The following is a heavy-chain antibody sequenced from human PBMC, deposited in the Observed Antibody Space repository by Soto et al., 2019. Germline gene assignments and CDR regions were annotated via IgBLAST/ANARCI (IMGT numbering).Heavy chain of an antibody. CDR2: ISAYNGNT. CDR1: GYTFTIYG. J-gene: IGHJ5*02. V-gene: IGHV1-18*01. CDR3: ARDVGWCSSTSCQPRAWFDP. Sequence: ASVKVSCKASGYTFTIYGISWVRQAPGQGLEWMGRISAYNGNTNYAQKLQGRVTMTTDTSTSTAYMELRSLRSDDTAVYYCARDVGWCSSTSCQPRAWFDPWGQGTLVTVSS. D-gene: IGHD2-2*01.